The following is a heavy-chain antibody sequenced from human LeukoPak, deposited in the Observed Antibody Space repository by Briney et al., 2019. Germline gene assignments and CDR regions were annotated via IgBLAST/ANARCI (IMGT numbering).Heavy chain of an antibody. CDR1: GYTLTELS. Sequence: ASVKVSCKVSGYTLTELSIHWVRQAPGKGLEWMGGFDPEDGETIYAQKFQGRVTMTEDTSTDTAYMELSSLRSEDTAVYYCATFYPKYGDYFDYWGQGTLVTVSS. J-gene: IGHJ4*02. D-gene: IGHD4-17*01. V-gene: IGHV1-24*01. CDR2: FDPEDGET. CDR3: ATFYPKYGDYFDY.